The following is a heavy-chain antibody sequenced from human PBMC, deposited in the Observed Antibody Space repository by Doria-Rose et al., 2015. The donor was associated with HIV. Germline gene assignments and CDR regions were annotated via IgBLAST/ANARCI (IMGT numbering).Heavy chain of an antibody. J-gene: IGHJ4*02. CDR2: IFSDDER. CDR3: ARIKSSRWYHKYYFDF. Sequence: SGPVLVKPTETLMLTCTVSGVSLSSPGMGVSWIRQPPGKALEWLANIFSDDERSYKTSLKSRLTISRSTSKSQVVLTMTDMDPVDTATYYCARIKSSRWYHKYYFDFWGQGTLVIVSA. V-gene: IGHV2-26*01. CDR1: GVSLSSPGMG. D-gene: IGHD6-13*01.